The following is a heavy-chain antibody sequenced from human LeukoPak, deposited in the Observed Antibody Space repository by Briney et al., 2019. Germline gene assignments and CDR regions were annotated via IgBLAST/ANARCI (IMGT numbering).Heavy chain of an antibody. V-gene: IGHV1-8*01. CDR2: MNPNSGNT. J-gene: IGHJ4*02. CDR1: ADTFTSYD. D-gene: IGHD5-12*01. CDR3: ARVSGFERKDSFSY. Sequence: ASVKVSCKASADTFTSYDINWVRQATGQGLEWMGWMNPNSGNTGYAQRFQGRVTMTRDNSISTAYMELSNLTSEDTAVYFCARVSGFERKDSFSYWGQGTLVTVSS.